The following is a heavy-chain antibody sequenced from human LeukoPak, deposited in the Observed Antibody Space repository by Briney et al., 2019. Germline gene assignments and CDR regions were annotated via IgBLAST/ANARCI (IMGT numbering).Heavy chain of an antibody. J-gene: IGHJ6*03. CDR3: ARETSQKGAHYMDV. Sequence: PSETLSLICTVSGGSISRDISYWAWVRQPLEKGLERIGTIFYSGSSYYNPSLKSRVTISVDTSKNQFSLKLTSVTAADTAVYYCARETSQKGAHYMDVWGKGTTVTISS. V-gene: IGHV4-39*07. D-gene: IGHD3-16*01. CDR2: IFYSGSS. CDR1: GGSISRDISY.